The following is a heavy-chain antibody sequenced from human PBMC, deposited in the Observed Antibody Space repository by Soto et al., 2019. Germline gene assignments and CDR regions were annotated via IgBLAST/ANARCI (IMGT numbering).Heavy chain of an antibody. J-gene: IGHJ4*02. V-gene: IGHV3-30*18. CDR1: GFTFSSYG. D-gene: IGHD2-15*01. CDR2: ISYDGSNK. Sequence: ESGGGVVQPGRSLRLSCAASGFTFSSYGMHWVRQAPGKGLEWVAVISYDGSNKYYADSVKGRFTISRDNSKNTLYLQMNSLRAEDTAVYYCAKDFRGYCSGGSCFPFDYWGQGTLVTVSS. CDR3: AKDFRGYCSGGSCFPFDY.